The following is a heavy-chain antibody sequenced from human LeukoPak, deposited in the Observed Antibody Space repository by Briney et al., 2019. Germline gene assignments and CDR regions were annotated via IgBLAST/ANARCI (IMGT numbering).Heavy chain of an antibody. D-gene: IGHD4-23*01. Sequence: SETLSLTCTVSGGSISSYYWSWIRQPPGKGLEWIGYIYYSGSTNYNPSLKSRVTISVDTSKNQFSLKLSSVTAADTAVYYCARQGRGYGGNSDYWGQGTLVTVSS. J-gene: IGHJ4*02. CDR1: GGSISSYY. CDR2: IYYSGST. V-gene: IGHV4-59*08. CDR3: ARQGRGYGGNSDY.